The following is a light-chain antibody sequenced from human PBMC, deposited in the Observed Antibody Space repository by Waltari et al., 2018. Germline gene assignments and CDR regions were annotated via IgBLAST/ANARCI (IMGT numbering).Light chain of an antibody. CDR1: QTIYNS. J-gene: IGKJ2*01. CDR3: QQSYTLPYT. CDR2: DAS. V-gene: IGKV1-39*01. Sequence: DIQMTPSPSPLSASVGDRVTITCRASQTIYNSLNWYQHKPGKAPRLLISDASTLQNGVPSRFSGRGSGTEFTLAISRLQPEDFATYYCQQSYTLPYTFGQGTQLDI.